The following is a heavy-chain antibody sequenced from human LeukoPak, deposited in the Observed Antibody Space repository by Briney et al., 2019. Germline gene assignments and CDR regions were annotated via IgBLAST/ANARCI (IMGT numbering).Heavy chain of an antibody. Sequence: SETLSLTCAVYGGSFSGYYWSWIRQPPGKGLEWIGEINHSGSTNYNPSLTSRVTISVDTSKNQFSLKLGSVAAGDTGVYFWARGYNGMGAVAGVFDYWGQGTLVTVCS. V-gene: IGHV4-34*01. D-gene: IGHD6-19*01. CDR2: INHSGST. J-gene: IGHJ4*02. CDR1: GGSFSGYY. CDR3: ARGYNGMGAVAGVFDY.